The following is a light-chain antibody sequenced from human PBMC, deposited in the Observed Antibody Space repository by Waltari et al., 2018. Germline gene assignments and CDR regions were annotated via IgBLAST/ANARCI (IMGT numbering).Light chain of an antibody. V-gene: IGKV1-5*03. CDR1: QSISAW. Sequence: DIQMTQSPSTLSAVVGDRVTFTCRASQSISAWLAWYQQKPGKAPNLLIFTASHFESGVPSRFSGSGSGTEFTLTINSLQPDDFATYYCQQYKSPTWTFGQGTKVEIK. CDR3: QQYKSPTWT. CDR2: TAS. J-gene: IGKJ1*01.